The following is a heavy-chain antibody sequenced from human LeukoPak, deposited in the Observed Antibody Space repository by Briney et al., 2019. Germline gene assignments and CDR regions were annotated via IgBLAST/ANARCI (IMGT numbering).Heavy chain of an antibody. CDR1: GFTFSSYG. CDR3: ARGSGSARGCFDY. Sequence: GRSLRLSCAASGFTFSSYGMHWVRQAPGKGLEWVAVIWYDGSNKYYADSVKGRFTISRDNSKNTLYLQMNSLRAEDTAVYYCARGSGSARGCFDYWGQGTLVTVSS. CDR2: IWYDGSNK. V-gene: IGHV3-33*01. D-gene: IGHD3-10*01. J-gene: IGHJ4*02.